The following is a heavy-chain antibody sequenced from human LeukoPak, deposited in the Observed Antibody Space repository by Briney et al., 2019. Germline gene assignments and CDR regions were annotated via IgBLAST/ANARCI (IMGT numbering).Heavy chain of an antibody. D-gene: IGHD3-3*01. CDR2: IKQDGSEK. V-gene: IGHV3-7*01. Sequence: PGGSLRLSCAASGFTFSHYWMSWVRQAPGKGLEWVANIKQDGSEKYYVDSVKGRFTISRDNAKNSLYLQMNSLRAEDTAVYYCARVGGFGGFGVVIIRAAFDIWGQGTMVTVSS. CDR1: GFTFSHYW. J-gene: IGHJ3*02. CDR3: ARVGGFGGFGVVIIRAAFDI.